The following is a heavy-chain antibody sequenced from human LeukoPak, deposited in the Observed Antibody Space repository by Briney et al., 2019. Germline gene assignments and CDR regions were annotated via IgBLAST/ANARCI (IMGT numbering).Heavy chain of an antibody. Sequence: PSETLSLTCAVYGGSFSGYYWTWIRQTPEKGLEWIGEMNPSGSTNYNLSLKSRVTISVDTSKNRFSLELSSVTAADTAVYYCARGRQDVTMIVVVMTAVSYYLDVWGKGTTVTVS. D-gene: IGHD3-22*01. J-gene: IGHJ6*03. V-gene: IGHV4-34*01. CDR3: ARGRQDVTMIVVVMTAVSYYLDV. CDR2: MNPSGST. CDR1: GGSFSGYY.